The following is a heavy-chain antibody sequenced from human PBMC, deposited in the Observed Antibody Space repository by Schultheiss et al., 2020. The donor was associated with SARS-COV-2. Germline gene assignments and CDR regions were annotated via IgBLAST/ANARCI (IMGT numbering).Heavy chain of an antibody. Sequence: ASVKVSCKASGYTFTGYYMHWVRQAPGQGLEWMGWINPNSGGTIPAQKFQGRVTMTRDKSMRTAYMELRSLRSDDTAVYYCGVSSSWYANYYYGMDVWGQGTTVTVSS. J-gene: IGHJ6*02. CDR1: GYTFTGYY. CDR2: INPNSGGT. V-gene: IGHV1-2*02. CDR3: GVSSSWYANYYYGMDV. D-gene: IGHD6-13*01.